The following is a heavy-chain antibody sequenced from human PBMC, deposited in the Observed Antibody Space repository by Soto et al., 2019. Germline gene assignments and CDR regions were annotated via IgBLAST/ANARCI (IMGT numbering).Heavy chain of an antibody. CDR1: GGAFIGYY. CDR3: ASRKSIIAVAGQYYYYRMDV. Sequence: ETRSLTCAVYGGAFIGYYWSWIRQPPGKGLEWIGEINHSGSTNYNPSLKSRVTISVDTSKNQFSLKLSSVTAADTAVYYCASRKSIIAVAGQYYYYRMDVCGQGTTVT. V-gene: IGHV4-34*01. CDR2: INHSGST. D-gene: IGHD6-19*01. J-gene: IGHJ6*02.